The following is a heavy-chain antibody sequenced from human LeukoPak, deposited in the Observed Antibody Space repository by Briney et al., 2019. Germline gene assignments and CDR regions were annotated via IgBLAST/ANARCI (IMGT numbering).Heavy chain of an antibody. J-gene: IGHJ4*02. D-gene: IGHD3-10*01. CDR2: LEPEDRER. V-gene: IGHV1-24*01. CDR3: ATGVESYFLYFFKY. Sequence: GASVKVSCKVSGYTSNDLSLHWGRQDLGERLQWGRGLEPEDRERSCSQNAQGRVTVTEESITATDYLEVSSLRSDDTGVYYGATGVESYFLYFFKYWGQGPLVTVSS. CDR1: GYTSNDLS.